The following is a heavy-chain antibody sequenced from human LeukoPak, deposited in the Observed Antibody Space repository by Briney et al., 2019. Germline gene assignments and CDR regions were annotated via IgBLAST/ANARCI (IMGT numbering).Heavy chain of an antibody. CDR2: ISYDGSNK. J-gene: IGHJ2*01. D-gene: IGHD2-21*02. Sequence: QPGGSLRLSCAASGFTFSSYGMHWVRQAPGKGLEWVAVISYDGSNKYYADSVKGRFTISRDNSKNTLYLQMDSLRAEDTAVYYCAKESVVTARDWYFDLWGRGTLVTVSS. V-gene: IGHV3-30*18. CDR3: AKESVVTARDWYFDL. CDR1: GFTFSSYG.